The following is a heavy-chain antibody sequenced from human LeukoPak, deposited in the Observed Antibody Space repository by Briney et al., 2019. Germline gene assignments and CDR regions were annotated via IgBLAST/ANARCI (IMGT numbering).Heavy chain of an antibody. CDR2: VNINTGNP. D-gene: IGHD5-18*01. Sequence: GASVKVSCKASGYSFTSYAMNWVRQAPGQGLEWMGWVNINTGNPTYAQGFTGRFVFSLDTSVSTAYLQISSLKAEDTAVYYCARAGYSYGYSFYYYYYYMDVWGKGTTVTVSS. V-gene: IGHV7-4-1*02. CDR3: ARAGYSYGYSFYYYYYYMDV. J-gene: IGHJ6*03. CDR1: GYSFTSYA.